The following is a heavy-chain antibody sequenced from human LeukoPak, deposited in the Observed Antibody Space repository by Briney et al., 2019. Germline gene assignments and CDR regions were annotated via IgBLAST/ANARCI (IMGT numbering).Heavy chain of an antibody. CDR1: GYTFTGYH. Sequence: ASVKVSCKASGYTFTGYHIHWVRQAPGQGLEWMGIINPSGGSTSYAQKFQGRVTMTRDTSTSTVYMELSSLRSEDTAVYYCARRYCSGGSCSLDYWGQGTLVTVSS. J-gene: IGHJ4*02. CDR2: INPSGGST. CDR3: ARRYCSGGSCSLDY. V-gene: IGHV1-46*01. D-gene: IGHD2-15*01.